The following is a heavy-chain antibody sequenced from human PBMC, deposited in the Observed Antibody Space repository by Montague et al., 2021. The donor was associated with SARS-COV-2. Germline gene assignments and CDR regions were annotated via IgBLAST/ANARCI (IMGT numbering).Heavy chain of an antibody. CDR1: GFTFATAW. V-gene: IGHV3-15*05. CDR3: YGHLDY. J-gene: IGHJ4*02. D-gene: IGHD4-17*01. CDR2: IRPTRDRQPP. Sequence: SLRLSCATSGFTFATAWLTWVRQVPGKGLEWVGRIRPTRDRQPPAYAAAVEGTFTISRDDSRSILFLQMNSLRTEDTAIYYCYGHLDYWGQGTLVTVSS.